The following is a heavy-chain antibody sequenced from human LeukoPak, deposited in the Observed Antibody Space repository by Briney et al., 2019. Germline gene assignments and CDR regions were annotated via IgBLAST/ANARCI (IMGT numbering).Heavy chain of an antibody. CDR2: IYYSGST. CDR1: GGSISSYY. D-gene: IGHD2-2*01. Sequence: SETLSLTCTVSGGSISSYYWSWIRQPPGKGLEWIGYIYYSGSTNYNPSLKSRVTISVDTSKNQFSLKLSSVTAADTAVYYCASPSTLYCSSTSCPLDYWGQGTLVTVSS. V-gene: IGHV4-59*12. J-gene: IGHJ4*02. CDR3: ASPSTLYCSSTSCPLDY.